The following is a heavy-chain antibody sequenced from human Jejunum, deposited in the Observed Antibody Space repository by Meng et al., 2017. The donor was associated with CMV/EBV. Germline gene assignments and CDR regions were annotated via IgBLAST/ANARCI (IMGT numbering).Heavy chain of an antibody. CDR2: IYSDGTT. J-gene: IGHJ4*02. D-gene: IGHD6-13*01. V-gene: IGHV3-53*01. CDR1: GFTVSSNY. Sequence: CVASGFTVSSNYMSWVRQAPGKGLEWVSIIYSDGTTYFADSVKGRFTISRDKSKNTLDLQMNSLRAEDMAVYYCAYSSSWAHFDYWGQGTRVTVSS. CDR3: AYSSSWAHFDY.